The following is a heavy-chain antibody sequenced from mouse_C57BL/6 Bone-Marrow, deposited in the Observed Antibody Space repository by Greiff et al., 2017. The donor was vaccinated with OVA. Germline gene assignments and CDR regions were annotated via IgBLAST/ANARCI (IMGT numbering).Heavy chain of an antibody. Sequence: EVQLQQSGPELVKPGASVKISCKASGYTFTDYYMNWVKQSHGKSLEWIGDINPNNGGTSYNQKFKGKATLTVDKSSSTAYMELRSLTSEDSAVYYCARRTFYGNYDYFDDWGQGTTRTVSS. V-gene: IGHV1-26*01. CDR1: GYTFTDYY. J-gene: IGHJ2*01. CDR2: INPNNGGT. CDR3: ARRTFYGNYDYFDD. D-gene: IGHD2-1*01.